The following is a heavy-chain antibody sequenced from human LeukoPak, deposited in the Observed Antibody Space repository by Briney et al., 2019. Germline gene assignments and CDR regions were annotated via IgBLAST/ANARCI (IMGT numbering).Heavy chain of an antibody. CDR1: GYTFTNYA. CDR3: ARVATALDFDY. V-gene: IGHV1-2*02. D-gene: IGHD5-12*01. CDR2: INPNSGGT. Sequence: ASVKVSCKASGYTFTNYAIIWVRQASGQGLEWMGWINPNSGGTNYAQKFQGRVTMTRDTSISTAYMELSSLRSEDTAVCYCARVATALDFDYWGQGTLVTVSS. J-gene: IGHJ4*02.